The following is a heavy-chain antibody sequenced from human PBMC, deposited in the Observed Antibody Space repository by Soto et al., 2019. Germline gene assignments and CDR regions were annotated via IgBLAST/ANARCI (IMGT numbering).Heavy chain of an antibody. V-gene: IGHV3-21*01. CDR1: GFTSSDYS. CDR2: ISSSGNYI. CDR3: ARTGRWLQFEDY. Sequence: GGSLRLSCATSGFTSSDYSMNWVRQAPGKGLEWVSSISSSGNYIYSADSAKGRFTISRDNTKSSLNLQMNSLRAEDTAVYYCARTGRWLQFEDYWGQGTLVTVSS. J-gene: IGHJ4*02. D-gene: IGHD5-12*01.